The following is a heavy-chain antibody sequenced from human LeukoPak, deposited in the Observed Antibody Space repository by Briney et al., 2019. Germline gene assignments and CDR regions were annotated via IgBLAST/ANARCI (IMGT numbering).Heavy chain of an antibody. CDR3: ARARIRIAAEFDP. J-gene: IGHJ5*02. CDR1: GYTFTGYY. Sequence: ASVKVSCKASGYTFTGYYMHWVRQAPGQGLEWMGWINPNSGGTNYAQKFQGRVTMTRDTSISTAYMELSRLRSDDTAVCYCARARIRIAAEFDPWGQGTLVTVSS. D-gene: IGHD6-25*01. V-gene: IGHV1-2*02. CDR2: INPNSGGT.